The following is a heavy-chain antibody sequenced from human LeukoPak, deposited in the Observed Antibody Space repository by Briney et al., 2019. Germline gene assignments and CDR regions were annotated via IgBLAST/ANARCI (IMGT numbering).Heavy chain of an antibody. V-gene: IGHV3-20*04. CDR1: RFTFDDYG. CDR3: AKTYGGNSVGAFDI. D-gene: IGHD4-23*01. Sequence: GGSLRLSCAASRFTFDDYGMSWVRQAPGMGLEWVPGINWNGGSTGYADSVKGRFSISRDNAKNSLYLQMNSLRAEDTALYYCAKTYGGNSVGAFDIWGQGTMVTVSS. J-gene: IGHJ3*02. CDR2: INWNGGST.